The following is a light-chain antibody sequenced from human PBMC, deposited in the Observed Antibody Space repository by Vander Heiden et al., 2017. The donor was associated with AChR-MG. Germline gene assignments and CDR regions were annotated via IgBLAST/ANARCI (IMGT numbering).Light chain of an antibody. J-gene: IGLJ3*02. CDR3: GTWDRNLRGV. CDR2: GNN. V-gene: IGLV1-51*01. Sequence: QSLLTQPPSVSAAPGQKVTISCSGSASNIGEHYVSWYQQIPGTAPKLLIYGNNKRPSGIPDRFSASKSGTSAALVISELQPGDEADYYCGTWDRNLRGVFGGGSKLTVL. CDR1: ASNIGEHY.